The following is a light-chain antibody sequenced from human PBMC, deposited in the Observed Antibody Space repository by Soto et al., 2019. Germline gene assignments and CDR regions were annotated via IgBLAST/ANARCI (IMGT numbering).Light chain of an antibody. CDR2: KAS. Sequence: DIQMTQSPSTLSASVGDRVTITCRASQSIVNWLAWYQQKPGKAPKLLISKASSLESGVPSKFSGSGSGTEFTLTISSLQPDDFATDYCQHYNSYPWTFGQGTKVEIK. J-gene: IGKJ1*01. CDR3: QHYNSYPWT. V-gene: IGKV1-5*03. CDR1: QSIVNW.